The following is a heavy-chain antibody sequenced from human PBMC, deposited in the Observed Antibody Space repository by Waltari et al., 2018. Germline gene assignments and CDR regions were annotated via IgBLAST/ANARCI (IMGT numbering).Heavy chain of an antibody. Sequence: QVQLVESGGGVVQPGRSLRLSCAASGFTFSSYAMHWVRQAPGKGREWVAVISYEGSHKYYADSVKGRFTSSRDKSKNTLYLQMNSLRAEDTAVYYCARERPSSWYDYWGQGTLVTVSS. CDR2: ISYEGSHK. D-gene: IGHD6-13*01. V-gene: IGHV3-30-3*01. CDR3: ARERPSSWYDY. CDR1: GFTFSSYA. J-gene: IGHJ4*02.